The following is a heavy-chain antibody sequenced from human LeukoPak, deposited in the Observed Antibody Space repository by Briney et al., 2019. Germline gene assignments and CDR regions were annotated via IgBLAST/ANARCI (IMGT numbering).Heavy chain of an antibody. CDR3: ARMGSSWYWFDP. V-gene: IGHV1-46*01. CDR2: INPSGGST. J-gene: IGHJ5*02. CDR1: GYTLTELS. D-gene: IGHD6-13*01. Sequence: GASVKVSCKVSGYTLTELSMHWVRQAPGQGLEWMGIINPSGGSTSYAQKFQGRVTMTRDTSTSTVYMELSSLRSEDTAVYYCARMGSSWYWFDPWGQGTLVTVSS.